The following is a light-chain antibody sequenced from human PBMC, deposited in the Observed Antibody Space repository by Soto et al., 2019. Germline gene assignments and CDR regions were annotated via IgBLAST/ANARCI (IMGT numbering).Light chain of an antibody. V-gene: IGLV1-40*01. CDR1: SSNIGAGYD. CDR3: QSYDSSLSGYVV. Sequence: QSVLTQPPSVSGAPGQRATISCTGSSSNIGAGYDVHWYQQLPGTAPKLLIYVNSNRPSGVPDRFSGSKSGTSASLAITGLQAEDEADYYCQSYDSSLSGYVVFGGGTKLTVL. J-gene: IGLJ2*01. CDR2: VNS.